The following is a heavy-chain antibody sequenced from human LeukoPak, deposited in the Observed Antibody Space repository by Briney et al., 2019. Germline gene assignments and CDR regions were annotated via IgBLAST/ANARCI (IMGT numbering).Heavy chain of an antibody. Sequence: SETLSLTCTVSGGSISSYYWSWIRQPPGKGLEWIGYIYYSGSTNYNPSLKSRVTISVDTSKNQFSLELSSVIAADTAVYYCAREFGGGMDVWGQGTTVTVSS. CDR3: AREFGGGMDV. CDR2: IYYSGST. J-gene: IGHJ6*02. D-gene: IGHD3-10*01. V-gene: IGHV4-59*01. CDR1: GGSISSYY.